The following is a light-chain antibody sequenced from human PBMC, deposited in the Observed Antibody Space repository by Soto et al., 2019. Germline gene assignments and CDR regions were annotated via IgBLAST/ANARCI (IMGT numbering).Light chain of an antibody. CDR1: SSDVGGYNS. CDR3: SSFTTTTSYV. CDR2: DVD. V-gene: IGLV2-14*01. J-gene: IGLJ1*01. Sequence: QSALTQPATVSWSPGQSMAISCTGTSSDVGGYNSVSWYQQYPGKAPKLMIHDVDNRPSGVSNRFSGSKSGSTASLTISGLQAEDEADYYCSSFTTTTSYVFGTGTKVTVL.